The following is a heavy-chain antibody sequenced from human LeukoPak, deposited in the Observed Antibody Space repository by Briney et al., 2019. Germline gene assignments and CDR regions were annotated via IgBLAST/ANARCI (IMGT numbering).Heavy chain of an antibody. J-gene: IGHJ5*02. CDR3: ARDVGDGDYGWFDP. V-gene: IGHV4-39*07. Sequence: PSETLSLTCTVSGVSISSSSYYWGWNRQPPGKGLEWIGTIYYSGSTYYNPSLKSRVTIAVDTSKNQFSLKLSSVTAADTAMYYCARDVGDGDYGWFDPWGQGTLVTVSS. CDR2: IYYSGST. CDR1: GVSISSSSYY. D-gene: IGHD4-17*01.